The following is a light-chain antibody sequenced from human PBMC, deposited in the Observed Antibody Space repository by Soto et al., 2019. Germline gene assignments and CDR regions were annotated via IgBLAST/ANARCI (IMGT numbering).Light chain of an antibody. CDR2: GAS. Sequence: DIHVTQSPFSLPASLGDRVTITCRASENIKNYLIWYQQKPGKAPKLLIYGASTLKTGVPSRFRGSGSGTDFTFTIGGLQPDDFATYYCAQIYTAQWTFGQGTRVDLK. CDR1: ENIKNY. CDR3: AQIYTAQWT. V-gene: IGKV1-39*01. J-gene: IGKJ1*01.